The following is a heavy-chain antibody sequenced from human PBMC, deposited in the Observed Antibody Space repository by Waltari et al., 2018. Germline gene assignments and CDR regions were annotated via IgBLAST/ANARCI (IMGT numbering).Heavy chain of an antibody. V-gene: IGHV3-23*01. CDR3: AKVAGYSSSSGLNYYYYMDV. Sequence: EVQLLESGGGLVQPGGSLRLSCAASGFTFSSYAMSWVRQAPGKWLEWVSAISGSGGSTYYADSVKGRFTISRDNSKNTLYLQMNSLRAEDTAVYYCAKVAGYSSSSGLNYYYYMDVWGKGTTVTVSS. CDR1: GFTFSSYA. J-gene: IGHJ6*03. CDR2: ISGSGGST. D-gene: IGHD6-6*01.